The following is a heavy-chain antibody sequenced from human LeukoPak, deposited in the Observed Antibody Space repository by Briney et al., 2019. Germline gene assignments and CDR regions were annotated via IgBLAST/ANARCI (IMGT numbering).Heavy chain of an antibody. D-gene: IGHD3-10*01. CDR3: ARDLEVRDTLYYYYYMDV. J-gene: IGHJ6*03. V-gene: IGHV4-34*01. CDR1: GGSFSGYY. CDR2: INHSGST. Sequence: NPSETLSLTCAVYGGSFSGYYWSWIRQPPGKGLEWIGEINHSGSTNYNPSLKSRVTISVDTSKNQFSLKLSSVTAADTAVYYCARDLEVRDTLYYYYYMDVWGKGTTVTISS.